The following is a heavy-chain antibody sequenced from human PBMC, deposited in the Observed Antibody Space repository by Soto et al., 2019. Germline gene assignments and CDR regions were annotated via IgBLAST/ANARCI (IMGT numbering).Heavy chain of an antibody. V-gene: IGHV3-30-3*01. CDR2: ISYDENNK. CDR3: ARAGCDGGSCYTLVGLRYGMDV. Sequence: QVQLVESGGGVVQPGRSLSLSCAASGFTFSSYAMYWVRQAPGKGLEWVAVISYDENNKYYADSVKGRFTISRDNSKNTLYLQMNSLRAEDTAVYYCARAGCDGGSCYTLVGLRYGMDVWGQGTTVTVSS. D-gene: IGHD2-15*01. CDR1: GFTFSSYA. J-gene: IGHJ6*02.